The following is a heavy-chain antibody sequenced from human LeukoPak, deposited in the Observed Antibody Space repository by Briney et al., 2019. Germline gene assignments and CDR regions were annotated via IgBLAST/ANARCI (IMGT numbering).Heavy chain of an antibody. CDR1: GGSISRRNYY. CDR3: ARHSIDYGDYYFDY. D-gene: IGHD4-17*01. J-gene: IGHJ4*02. V-gene: IGHV4-39*01. CDR2: IYYSGST. Sequence: KTSETLSLTCIVSGGSISRRNYYWGWIRQPPGKGLEWIGSIYYSGSTYYNSSLKSRVTISVDTSKDQFSLKLSSVTAADTAVYYCARHSIDYGDYYFDYWGQGTLVTVSS.